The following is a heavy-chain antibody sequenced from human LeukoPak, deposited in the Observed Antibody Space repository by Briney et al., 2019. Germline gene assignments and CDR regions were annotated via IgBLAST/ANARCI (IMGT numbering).Heavy chain of an antibody. CDR2: ISYDGSNK. CDR1: GFTFSSYG. D-gene: IGHD6-13*01. J-gene: IGHJ4*02. V-gene: IGHV3-30*18. CDR3: AKDVEQQLVLDY. Sequence: PGRSLRLSCAASGFTFSSYGMHWVRQAPGKGLEWVAVISYDGSNKYYADSVKGRFTISRDNSKNTLYLQMNSLRAEDTAVYYCAKDVEQQLVLDYWGQGTLVTVSS.